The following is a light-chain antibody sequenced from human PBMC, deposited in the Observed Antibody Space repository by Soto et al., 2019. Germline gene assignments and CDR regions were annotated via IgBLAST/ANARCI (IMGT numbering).Light chain of an antibody. CDR1: SSDIGAYNY. V-gene: IGLV2-14*01. CDR3: SSFTTSSTYV. CDR2: EVN. Sequence: QSVLTQPASVSGSPVQSITISCTGTSSDIGAYNYVSWYQQYPGRAPKLMIYEVNNRPSGVSNRFSGSKSGNTASLTISGLQAEDEADYYCSSFTTSSTYVVGAGTKFTVL. J-gene: IGLJ1*01.